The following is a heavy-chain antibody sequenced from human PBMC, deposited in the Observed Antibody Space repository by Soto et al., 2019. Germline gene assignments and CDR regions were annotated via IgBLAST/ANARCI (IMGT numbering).Heavy chain of an antibody. Sequence: GESLKISCEASGFTFSGFYMHWVRQPTGKGLEWVSTIGTAGDTYYAVSVKGRFTISRDNAKNSLSLQMNSLRAGDTAVYFCARGQEVGAHFFDSWGQGTQVTVSS. CDR3: ARGQEVGAHFFDS. J-gene: IGHJ4*02. CDR1: GFTFSGFY. V-gene: IGHV3-13*01. D-gene: IGHD2-15*01. CDR2: IGTAGDT.